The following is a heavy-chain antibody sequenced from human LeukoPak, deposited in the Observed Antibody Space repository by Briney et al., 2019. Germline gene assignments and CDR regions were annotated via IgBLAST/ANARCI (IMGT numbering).Heavy chain of an antibody. CDR3: ARGVPALKWLRFDY. V-gene: IGHV1-69*05. D-gene: IGHD5-12*01. CDR2: IIPIFGTA. J-gene: IGHJ4*02. Sequence: SVKDSCKASGGTFSSYAISWVRQAPGQGLEWMGGIIPIFGTANYAQKFQGRVTITTDESTSTAYMELSSLRSEDTAVYYCARGVPALKWLRFDYWGQGTLVTVSS. CDR1: GGTFSSYA.